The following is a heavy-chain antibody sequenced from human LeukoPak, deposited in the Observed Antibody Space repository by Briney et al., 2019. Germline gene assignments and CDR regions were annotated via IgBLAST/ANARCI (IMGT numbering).Heavy chain of an antibody. CDR3: ARDGGSSRHPPHFDH. Sequence: GGSLRLSCAASGFTFSSYAMSWVRQAPGKGLEWVAVISYDGSNKYYADSVKGRFTISRDNSKNTLYLQMNSLRAEDTAVYYCARDGGSSRHPPHFDHWGQGTLVTVSS. CDR1: GFTFSSYA. CDR2: ISYDGSNK. J-gene: IGHJ4*02. D-gene: IGHD6-13*01. V-gene: IGHV3-30-3*01.